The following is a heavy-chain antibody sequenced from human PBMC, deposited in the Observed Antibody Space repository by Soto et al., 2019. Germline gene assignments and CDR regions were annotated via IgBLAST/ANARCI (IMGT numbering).Heavy chain of an antibody. CDR1: GFTFSNYA. J-gene: IGHJ1*01. D-gene: IGHD2-2*01. Sequence: GGSLRLSCAASGFTFSNYAMSWVRQAPGKGLEWVSVISNSGGRTYYADSVKGRFTISRDNSENTLLLQMNSLTAEDTALYYCAKESTIGCSSASCLDYFQNCGQGTLVTVSS. CDR3: AKESTIGCSSASCLDYFQN. V-gene: IGHV3-23*01. CDR2: ISNSGGRT.